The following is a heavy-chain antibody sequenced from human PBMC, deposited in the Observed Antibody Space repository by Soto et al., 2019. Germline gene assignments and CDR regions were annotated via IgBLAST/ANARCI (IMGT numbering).Heavy chain of an antibody. J-gene: IGHJ4*02. V-gene: IGHV4-39*01. CDR3: ARHYGSGWEADY. CDR2: IYYSGST. D-gene: IGHD6-19*01. Sequence: QLQLQESGPGLVKPSETLSLTCTVSGGSISSSSYYWGWIRQPPGKGLEWIGSIYYSGSTYYNPSLKSRVTISVDTSKNQFSLKLSSVTAADTAVYYCARHYGSGWEADYWGQGTLVTVSS. CDR1: GGSISSSSYY.